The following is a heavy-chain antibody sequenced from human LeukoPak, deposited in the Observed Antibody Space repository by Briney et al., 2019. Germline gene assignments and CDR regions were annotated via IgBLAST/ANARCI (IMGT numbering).Heavy chain of an antibody. J-gene: IGHJ4*02. CDR2: ISTYNGDA. Sequence: ASVNVSCKASGYTFTSYGINWVRQAPGQGREWMGWISTYNGDANYAQRLQGRGTMTTDTSTSTAYMELRSLRSADTAVYYCARSYYYDSSAYSDYWGQGNLVIVSS. D-gene: IGHD3-22*01. V-gene: IGHV1-18*01. CDR3: ARSYYYDSSAYSDY. CDR1: GYTFTSYG.